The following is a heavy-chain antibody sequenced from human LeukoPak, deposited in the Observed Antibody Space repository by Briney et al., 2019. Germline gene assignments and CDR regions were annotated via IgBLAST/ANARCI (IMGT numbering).Heavy chain of an antibody. CDR2: IIPILGIA. J-gene: IGHJ6*02. CDR1: GGTFSSYA. D-gene: IGHD2-15*01. Sequence: ASVKVSCKASGGTFSSYAISWVRQAPGQGLEWMGRIIPILGIANYAQKFQGRVTITADKSTSTAYMELSSLRSEDTAVYYCATAYCSGGSCYPHFYYYYGMDVWGQGTTVTVSS. CDR3: ATAYCSGGSCYPHFYYYYGMDV. V-gene: IGHV1-69*04.